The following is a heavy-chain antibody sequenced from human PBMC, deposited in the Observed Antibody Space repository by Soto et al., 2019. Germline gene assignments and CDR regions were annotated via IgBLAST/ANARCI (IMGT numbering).Heavy chain of an antibody. Sequence: PSQTLSLTCAISGDSVSSNSAAWNWIRQSPSRGLEWLGRTYYRSKWYNDYAVSVKSQITINPDTSKNQFSLQLNSVTPEDTAVYYCASTRTYYDFWSGPSTLYYGMDVWGQGTTVTVSS. J-gene: IGHJ6*02. D-gene: IGHD3-3*01. CDR3: ASTRTYYDFWSGPSTLYYGMDV. CDR2: TYYRSKWYN. V-gene: IGHV6-1*01. CDR1: GDSVSSNSAA.